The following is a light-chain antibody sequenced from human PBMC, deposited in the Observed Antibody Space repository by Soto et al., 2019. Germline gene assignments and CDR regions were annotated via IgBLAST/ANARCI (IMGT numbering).Light chain of an antibody. CDR3: LQSNSFPHT. CDR1: QYISSW. Sequence: DIKMTQSPSSVSASVGDRVTITCRASQYISSWLAWYQQKPGKAPQLLIYAASSLQSGVTSRFSGSGSGTDFTLTISSLQPEDFATYYCLQSNSFPHTFGQGTKLEIK. CDR2: AAS. J-gene: IGKJ2*01. V-gene: IGKV1-12*01.